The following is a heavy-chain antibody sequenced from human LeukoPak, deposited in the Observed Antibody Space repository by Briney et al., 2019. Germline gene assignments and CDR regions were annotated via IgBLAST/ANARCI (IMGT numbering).Heavy chain of an antibody. J-gene: IGHJ4*02. V-gene: IGHV3-7*01. CDR2: IKQDGSEK. CDR3: ARNLYSNYDVYFDY. CDR1: GFTFSSYW. Sequence: GGSLRLSCAASGFTFSSYWMSWVRQAPGKGLEWVANIKQDGSEKYYVDSVKDRFTISRDNAKNSLYLQMNGLRAEDTAVYYCARNLYSNYDVYFDYWGQGTLVTVSS. D-gene: IGHD4-11*01.